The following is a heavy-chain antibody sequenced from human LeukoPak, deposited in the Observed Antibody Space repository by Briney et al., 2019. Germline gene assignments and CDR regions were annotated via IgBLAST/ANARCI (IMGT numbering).Heavy chain of an antibody. CDR3: TRESGPYCPFGY. CDR2: ISSRGRT. J-gene: IGHJ4*02. V-gene: IGHV4-30-4*01. Sequence: SETLSLTCTVSGGSISSGDYYWSWIRQPPGKGLEWIGYISSRGRTYYKPSLKSRITVSMDTAKNQFSLRLSSLTAADTAMYYCTRESGPYCPFGYWGQGTLVVVPS. CDR1: GGSISSGDYY. D-gene: IGHD1-26*01.